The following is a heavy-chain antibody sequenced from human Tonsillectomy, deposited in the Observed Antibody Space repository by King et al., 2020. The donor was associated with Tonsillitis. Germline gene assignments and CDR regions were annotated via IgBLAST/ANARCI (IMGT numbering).Heavy chain of an antibody. V-gene: IGHV4-61*01. CDR2: IYYTGNT. CDR3: ARSNGYGGGNWFDP. Sequence: QLQESGPGLLKTSETLSLTCVVSGDSVSSGSYYWNWIRQPPGKRLEWIGYIYYTGNTNYNPSLNSRATIFRDTSKNQLSLRLYSVTAADPAVYYCARSNGYGGGNWFDPWGQGTLVTVSS. J-gene: IGHJ5*02. CDR1: GDSVSSGSYY. D-gene: IGHD6-25*01.